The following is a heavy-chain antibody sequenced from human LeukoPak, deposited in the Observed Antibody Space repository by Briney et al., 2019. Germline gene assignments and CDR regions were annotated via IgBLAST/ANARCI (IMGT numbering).Heavy chain of an antibody. Sequence: SETLSLTCTVSGGSISSYYWSWIRQPPGKGLEWIGYIYYSGSTNYNPSLKSRVTISVDTSKNQFSLKLSSVTAADTAVYYCARGEDRDGYLYGYYFDYWGQGTLVTVSS. CDR3: ARGEDRDGYLYGYYFDY. J-gene: IGHJ4*02. CDR1: GGSISSYY. V-gene: IGHV4-59*01. CDR2: IYYSGST. D-gene: IGHD5-24*01.